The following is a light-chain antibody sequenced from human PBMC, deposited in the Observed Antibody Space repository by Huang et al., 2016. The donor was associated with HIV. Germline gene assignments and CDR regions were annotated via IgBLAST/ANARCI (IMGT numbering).Light chain of an antibody. CDR2: GSS. J-gene: IGKJ1*01. CDR3: QQYYTWPRT. Sequence: EVLMTQSPATLSESPGGRVTISCWASQSVRDTLAWFKQKPGQAPRLLLHGSSTRATGVPARFSGSGSGTGFTLTITSLQSEDYAVYYCQQYYTWPRTFGQGTRVE. V-gene: IGKV3-15*01. CDR1: QSVRDT.